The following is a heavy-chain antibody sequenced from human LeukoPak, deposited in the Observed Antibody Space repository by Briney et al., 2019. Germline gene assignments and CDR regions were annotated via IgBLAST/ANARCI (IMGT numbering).Heavy chain of an antibody. CDR2: ISSSGTAT. CDR1: GFTFDDYA. Sequence: GGSLRLSCAASGFTFDDYAMHWIRQAPGKGLEWVLYISSSGTATHYADSVRGRFTISRDNANSSLFLQMNSLRVEDTAVYFCARGSSAWPRNAFDIWGQGTMVTVSS. CDR3: ARGSSAWPRNAFDI. D-gene: IGHD6-19*01. V-gene: IGHV3-11*01. J-gene: IGHJ3*02.